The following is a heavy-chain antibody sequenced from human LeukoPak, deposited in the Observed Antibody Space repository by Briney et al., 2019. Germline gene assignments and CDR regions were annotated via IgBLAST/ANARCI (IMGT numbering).Heavy chain of an antibody. Sequence: TSSGTLSLTCAVSGGSISRSSWWSWIRQPPGKGLEWIGYIYFSGSTNYNPSLKSRVTISVDTSKNQFSLKLSSVTAVDTAVYYCAGTGDLNWFDPWGQGTLVTVSS. V-gene: IGHV4-61*01. D-gene: IGHD7-27*01. CDR2: IYFSGST. CDR1: GGSISRSSW. J-gene: IGHJ5*02. CDR3: AGTGDLNWFDP.